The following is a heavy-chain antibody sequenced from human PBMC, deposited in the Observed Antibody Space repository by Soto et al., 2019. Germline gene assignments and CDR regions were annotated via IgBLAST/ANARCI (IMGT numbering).Heavy chain of an antibody. CDR2: INSFSGDT. D-gene: IGHD2-15*01. Sequence: QVQLVXXXXEVKKPGASVKVSCKASGYTXTHYGITWVRQAPGQGLEWMGWINSFSGDTNYPQKLQGRLTMTTDTSTNTVYMELRNLRSDDTAVYYCARDLHSGGKYWYFDIWGRGTLVTVSS. CDR1: GYTXTHYG. V-gene: IGHV1-18*01. CDR3: ARDLHSGGKYWYFDI. J-gene: IGHJ2*01.